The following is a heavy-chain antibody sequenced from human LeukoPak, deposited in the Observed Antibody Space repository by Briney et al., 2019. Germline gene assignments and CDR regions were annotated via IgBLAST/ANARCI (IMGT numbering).Heavy chain of an antibody. J-gene: IGHJ4*02. CDR1: GYTFTSYW. CDR2: IYPGDSDT. Sequence: GEPLKISCKGSGYTFTSYWFGGVGQLPGKGLGGLGIIYPGDSDTRSSPSFQGQDTISADKSISTSYLQWSSLKASDTAMYYCARLPSIAAAGEHNYFDYWGQGTLVTVSS. V-gene: IGHV5-51*01. D-gene: IGHD6-13*01. CDR3: ARLPSIAAAGEHNYFDY.